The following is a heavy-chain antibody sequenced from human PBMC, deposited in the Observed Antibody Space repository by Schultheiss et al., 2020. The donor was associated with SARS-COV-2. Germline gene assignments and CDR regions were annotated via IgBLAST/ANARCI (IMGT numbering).Heavy chain of an antibody. D-gene: IGHD5-24*01. J-gene: IGHJ2*01. CDR1: GGSISSGGYY. CDR2: INHSGST. CDR3: ARRRYDRLQSRYFDL. V-gene: IGHV4-31*03. Sequence: SQTLSLTCTVSGGSISSGGYYWSWIRQHPGKGLEWIGEINHSGSTNYNPSLKSRVTISVDTSKNQFSLKLSSVTAADTAVYYCARRRYDRLQSRYFDLWGRGTLVTVSS.